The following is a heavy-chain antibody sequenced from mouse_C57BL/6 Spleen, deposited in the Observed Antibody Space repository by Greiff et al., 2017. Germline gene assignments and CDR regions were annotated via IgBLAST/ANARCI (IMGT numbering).Heavy chain of an antibody. CDR1: GFTFTDYY. D-gene: IGHD2-3*01. V-gene: IGHV7-3*01. Sequence: EVQVVESGGGLVQPGGSLSLSCAASGFTFTDYYMSWVRQPPGKALEWLGFIRNKANGYTTEYSASVKGRFTISRDNSQSILYLQMNALRAEDSATYYCARLPEGYFGGYFDVWGTGTTVTVSS. CDR3: ARLPEGYFGGYFDV. J-gene: IGHJ1*03. CDR2: IRNKANGYTT.